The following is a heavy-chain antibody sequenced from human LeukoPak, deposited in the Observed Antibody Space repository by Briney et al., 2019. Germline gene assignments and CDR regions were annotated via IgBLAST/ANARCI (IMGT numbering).Heavy chain of an antibody. Sequence: GASVKVSCKASGYTFTSYGISWVRQAPGQGLEWMGGIIPIFGTANYAQKFQGRVTITTDESTSTAYMELSSLRSEDTAVYYCARAVAGAFDYWGQGTLVTVSS. CDR2: IIPIFGTA. CDR1: GYTFTSYG. V-gene: IGHV1-69*05. J-gene: IGHJ4*02. CDR3: ARAVAGAFDY. D-gene: IGHD6-19*01.